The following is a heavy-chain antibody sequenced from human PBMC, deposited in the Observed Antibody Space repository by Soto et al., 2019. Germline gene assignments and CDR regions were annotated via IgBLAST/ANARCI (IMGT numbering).Heavy chain of an antibody. CDR1: GFTFGGYA. Sequence: PGGSLRLSCTASGFTFGGYAMSLFRQSPGKGLEWVGFIRSKAYGGTTEYAASVKGRFTISRDDSKSIAYLQMNSLKNEDTAVYSCTSLYCSSTRFHYGMDVWGQGTTVTVSS. J-gene: IGHJ6*02. D-gene: IGHD2-2*01. V-gene: IGHV3-49*03. CDR2: IRSKAYGGTT. CDR3: TSLYCSSTRFHYGMDV.